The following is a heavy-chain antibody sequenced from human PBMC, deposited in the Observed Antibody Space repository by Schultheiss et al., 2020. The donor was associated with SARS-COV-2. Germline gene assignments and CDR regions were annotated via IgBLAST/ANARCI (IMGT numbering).Heavy chain of an antibody. J-gene: IGHJ4*02. CDR3: ARRRQDTNAYSYFDS. Sequence: SETLSLTCTVSGSSISGYFWTWIRQPPGKGLEWIGSIYYSGSTYYNPSLKSRVTISVDTSKNQFSLKLSSVTAADTAVYYCARRRQDTNAYSYFDSWGQGTLVTVSS. V-gene: IGHV4-39*01. D-gene: IGHD4-11*01. CDR2: IYYSGST. CDR1: GSSISGYF.